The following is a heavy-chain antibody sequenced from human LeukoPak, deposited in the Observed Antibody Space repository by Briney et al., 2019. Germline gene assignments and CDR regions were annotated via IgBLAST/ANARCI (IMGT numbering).Heavy chain of an antibody. J-gene: IGHJ4*02. Sequence: PSETLSLTCAVYGGSFSGYYWSWIRQPPGKGLEWIGYIYYSGSTNYNPSLKSRVTISVDTSKNQFSLKLSSVTAADTAVYYCARAEGSAAADCWGQGTLVTVSS. CDR2: IYYSGST. D-gene: IGHD2-2*01. CDR3: ARAEGSAAADC. CDR1: GGSFSGYY. V-gene: IGHV4-59*01.